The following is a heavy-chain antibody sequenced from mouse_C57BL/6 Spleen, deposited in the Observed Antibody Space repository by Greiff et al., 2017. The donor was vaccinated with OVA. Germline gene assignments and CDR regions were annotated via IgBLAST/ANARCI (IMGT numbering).Heavy chain of an antibody. J-gene: IGHJ2*01. D-gene: IGHD3-2*02. V-gene: IGHV1-26*01. CDR3: ARERAQALDY. Sequence: VQLQQSGPELVKPGASVKISCKASGYTFTDYYMNWVKQSHGKSLEWIGDINPNNGGTSYNQKFKGKATLTVDKSYSTAYMELRSLTSEDSAVDYCARERAQALDYWGQGTTLTVSS. CDR2: INPNNGGT. CDR1: GYTFTDYY.